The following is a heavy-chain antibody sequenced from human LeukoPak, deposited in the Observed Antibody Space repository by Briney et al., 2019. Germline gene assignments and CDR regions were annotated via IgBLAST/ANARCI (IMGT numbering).Heavy chain of an antibody. J-gene: IGHJ4*02. CDR2: ISAYNGNT. Sequence: EASVKVSCKASGYTLTGYYMHWVRQAPGQGLEWMGWISAYNGNTNYAQKLQGRVSMTTDTSTSTAYMDLRSLGSDDTAAYYCARARGYYDSSGYRGFFDYWGQGTLVTVSS. D-gene: IGHD3-22*01. CDR1: GYTLTGYY. CDR3: ARARGYYDSSGYRGFFDY. V-gene: IGHV1-18*04.